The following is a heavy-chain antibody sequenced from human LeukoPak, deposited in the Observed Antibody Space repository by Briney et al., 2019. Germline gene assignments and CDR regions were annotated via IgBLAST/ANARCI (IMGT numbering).Heavy chain of an antibody. CDR1: GASISSGIYY. D-gene: IGHD3-3*01. CDR2: IYYSGST. J-gene: IGHJ6*02. Sequence: PSETLSLTCTVSGASISSGIYYWTWIRQHPGKGLEWIGYIYYSGSTSYNPSLKGRIIISVDTSKNQFSLRLNSATAADTGVYYCAIYPYDFWSGKYYYDFAMDVWGQGASVTVSS. V-gene: IGHV4-31*03. CDR3: AIYPYDFWSGKYYYDFAMDV.